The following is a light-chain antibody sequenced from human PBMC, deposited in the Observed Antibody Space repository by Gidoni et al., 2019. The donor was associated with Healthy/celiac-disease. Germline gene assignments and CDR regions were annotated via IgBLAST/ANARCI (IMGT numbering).Light chain of an antibody. Sequence: EIVLTQSPGTLSLSPGERATLSCSASQSVSSSYLAWYQQKPGQAPRLLIYGASSRATGIPDRFSGSGSGTDFTLTISRLVPADFAVYYCQQYGSSSITFGQGTRLEIK. CDR2: GAS. CDR3: QQYGSSSIT. J-gene: IGKJ5*01. V-gene: IGKV3-20*01. CDR1: QSVSSSY.